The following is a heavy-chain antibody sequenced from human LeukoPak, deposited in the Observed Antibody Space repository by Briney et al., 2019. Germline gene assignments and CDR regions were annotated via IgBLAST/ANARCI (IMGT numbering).Heavy chain of an antibody. CDR1: GGSFSGYY. V-gene: IGHV4-34*01. CDR3: ARRRQNWNYLRAWFDP. D-gene: IGHD1-7*01. J-gene: IGHJ5*02. CDR2: INHSGST. Sequence: SETLSLTCAVYGGSFSGYYWSWIRQPPGKGLEWIGEINHSGSTNYNPSLKSRVTISVDTSKNQFSLKLSSVTAADTAVYYCARRRQNWNYLRAWFDPWGQGTLVTVSS.